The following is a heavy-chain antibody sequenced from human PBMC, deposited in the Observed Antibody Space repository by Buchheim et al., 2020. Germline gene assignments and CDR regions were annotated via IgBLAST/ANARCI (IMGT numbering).Heavy chain of an antibody. V-gene: IGHV3-66*01. J-gene: IGHJ6*02. CDR3: ARDPGRWYFGHYYYGMDV. Sequence: EVQLVESGGGLVQPGGSLRLSCPASGFTVSSNYMSWVRQAPGKGLEWVSVIYSGGSTYYADSVKGRFTISSDNSKHTLYLQMNSLRAEDTAVYYCARDPGRWYFGHYYYGMDVWGQGTT. D-gene: IGHD6-13*01. CDR1: GFTVSSNY. CDR2: IYSGGST.